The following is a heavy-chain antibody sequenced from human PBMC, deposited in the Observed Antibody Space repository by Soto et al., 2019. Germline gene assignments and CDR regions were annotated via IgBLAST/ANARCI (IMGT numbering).Heavy chain of an antibody. CDR1: GGSISSGGYS. CDR2: IYHSGST. D-gene: IGHD4-17*01. CDR3: ARGNGDYGGGAGTWFDP. V-gene: IGHV4-30-2*01. Sequence: QLQLQESGSGLVKPSQTLSLTCAVSGGSISSGGYSCSWLRQPPGKGLEWIGYIYHSGSTYYNPSLKRRVPVSVDISKNQCSLKLSSVTAADTAVYYCARGNGDYGGGAGTWFDPWGQGTLVTVSS. J-gene: IGHJ5*02.